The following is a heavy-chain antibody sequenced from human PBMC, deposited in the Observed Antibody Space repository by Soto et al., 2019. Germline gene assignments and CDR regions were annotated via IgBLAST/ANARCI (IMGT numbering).Heavy chain of an antibody. Sequence: GGSLRLSCAASGFTFSSYGMHWVRQAPGKGLEWVAVISYDGSNKYYADSVKGRFTISRDNSKNTLYLQMNSLRAEDTAVYYCAKSPLLPYYYYGMDVWGQGTTVTVSS. CDR1: GFTFSSYG. V-gene: IGHV3-30*18. J-gene: IGHJ6*02. CDR2: ISYDGSNK. CDR3: AKSPLLPYYYYGMDV. D-gene: IGHD2-15*01.